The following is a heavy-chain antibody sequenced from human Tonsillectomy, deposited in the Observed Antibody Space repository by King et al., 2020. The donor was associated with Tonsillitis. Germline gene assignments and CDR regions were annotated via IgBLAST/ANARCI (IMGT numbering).Heavy chain of an antibody. V-gene: IGHV4-59*01. CDR2: FYYSGTT. CDR3: AREYCSSSSCYYFDY. Sequence: LQLQESGPGLVKPSETLSLTCTVSGGSMNNNYWSWIQQPPGKGLEWIGFFYYSGTTNYNPSLKSRVTISGDTSKNQFSLKVNSVTAADTAVYYCAREYCSSSSCYYFDYWGQGTLVTVSS. J-gene: IGHJ4*02. D-gene: IGHD2-2*01. CDR1: GGSMNNNY.